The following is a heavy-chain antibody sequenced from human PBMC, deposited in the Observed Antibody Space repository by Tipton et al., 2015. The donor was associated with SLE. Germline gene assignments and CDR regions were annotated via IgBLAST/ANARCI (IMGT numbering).Heavy chain of an antibody. J-gene: IGHJ4*02. CDR2: IYPGDSDT. V-gene: IGHV5-51*01. D-gene: IGHD4-23*01. CDR3: ARRGNDYGGNSDFDY. CDR1: GYTFINYW. Sequence: QLVQSGAEVKKPGESLKISCKGSGYTFINYWIGWVRQMPGKGLEWMGFIYPGDSDTRYSPSFQGQVTISADRSISTAYLQLTSLKASDTAMYYCARRGNDYGGNSDFDYWGQGALVSVSS.